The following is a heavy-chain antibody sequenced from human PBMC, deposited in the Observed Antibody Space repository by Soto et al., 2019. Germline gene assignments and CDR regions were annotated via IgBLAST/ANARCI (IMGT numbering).Heavy chain of an antibody. CDR1: GGSISSSNYY. D-gene: IGHD6-19*01. Sequence: QLQLQESGPGLVKPSETLSLTCTVSGGSISSSNYYWGWIRQPPGEGLEWIGSIYYNGSTYYNPSLKSRVTISVDTSKNQFSLKLSSVTAADTAVYYCARISPLITVAGTTLNWFDPWGQGTLVTVSS. V-gene: IGHV4-39*01. CDR3: ARISPLITVAGTTLNWFDP. J-gene: IGHJ5*02. CDR2: IYYNGST.